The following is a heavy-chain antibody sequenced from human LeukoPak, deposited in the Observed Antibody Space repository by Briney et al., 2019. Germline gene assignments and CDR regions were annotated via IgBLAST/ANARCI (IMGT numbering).Heavy chain of an antibody. J-gene: IGHJ4*02. Sequence: GGSLRLSCAASGFTFDDYGMSWVRQALGQGLEWVSTISDPHSGSQTHYADSVKGRFTISRDDSQNTVYLQMDSLRAEDTAVYYCTTRLQHHFDYWGQGTQVTVSS. D-gene: IGHD2-15*01. CDR3: TTRLQHHFDY. V-gene: IGHV3-23*01. CDR1: GFTFDDYG. CDR2: ISDPHSGSQT.